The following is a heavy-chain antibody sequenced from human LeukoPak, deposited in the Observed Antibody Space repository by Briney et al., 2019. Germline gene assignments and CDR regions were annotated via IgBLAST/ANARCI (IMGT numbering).Heavy chain of an antibody. J-gene: IGHJ4*02. CDR3: ARASMRRRDGYNRHYEIDY. Sequence: SETLSLTCTVSGGSISSSTYYWGWIRQPPGKGLEWIGSMYYSGNIYYNPSLKSRVFISADTSQNQFSLRLSSVTAADTAVYYCARASMRRRDGYNRHYEIDYWGQGTLVTVSS. CDR2: MYYSGNI. V-gene: IGHV4-39*07. CDR1: GGSISSSTYY. D-gene: IGHD5-24*01.